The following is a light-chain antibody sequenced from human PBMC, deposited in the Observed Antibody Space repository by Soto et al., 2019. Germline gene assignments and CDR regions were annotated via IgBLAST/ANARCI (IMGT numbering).Light chain of an antibody. V-gene: IGKV3-15*01. CDR1: QSVSSN. J-gene: IGKJ1*01. CDR3: QQYNNWPPT. Sequence: EIVMTQSPATLSVSPGERATLFCRASQSVSSNLAWYQRKPGQVPRLLFSGASTRAIGVPARFSGSGSVTEFTLTVSGLQSEDFAVYYCQQYNNWPPTFGQGTKVEIK. CDR2: GAS.